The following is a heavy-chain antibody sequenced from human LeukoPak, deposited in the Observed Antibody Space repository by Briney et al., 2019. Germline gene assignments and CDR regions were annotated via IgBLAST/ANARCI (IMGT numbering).Heavy chain of an antibody. V-gene: IGHV1-69*05. CDR3: ARGGGPKWGFDY. D-gene: IGHD3-16*01. CDR2: VIPIFGTA. Sequence: EASVKVSCKASGGTLSRYAISWVREAPGQGLEWMGGVIPIFGTANYAQKCQGRVTITTDESTSTAYMELSSLRAEDTAVYYWARGGGPKWGFDYWGQVTLVSVSS. J-gene: IGHJ4*02. CDR1: GGTLSRYA.